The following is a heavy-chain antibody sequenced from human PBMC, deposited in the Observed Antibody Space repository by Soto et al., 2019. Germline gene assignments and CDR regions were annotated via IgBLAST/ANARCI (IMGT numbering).Heavy chain of an antibody. CDR1: GSSIRSSTFY. V-gene: IGHV4-39*01. D-gene: IGHD5-18*01. CDR2: IYYSGST. Sequence: LSETLSLTCTFSGSSIRSSTFYWGWIRQPPGKGLEWIGSIYYSGSTYYNPSLKSRVTISVDTSKNQFSLKLSSVTAADTAVYYCARHTPDTAMANNWFDPWGQGTLVT. J-gene: IGHJ5*02. CDR3: ARHTPDTAMANNWFDP.